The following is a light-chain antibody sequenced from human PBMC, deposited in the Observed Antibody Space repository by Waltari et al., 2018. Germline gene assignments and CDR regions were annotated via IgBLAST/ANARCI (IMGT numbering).Light chain of an antibody. J-gene: IGKJ4*01. CDR3: QQSRNWPLT. CDR1: QSVSSY. CDR2: DAS. Sequence: EIVLTQSPATLSLSPGERATLSCGASQSVSSYLAWYQQKPGQAPRLRIYDASNRAIGIPVRFSGSGSGTDFTLTISSLEPEDSAVYYCQQSRNWPLTFGGGTKVEIK. V-gene: IGKV3-11*01.